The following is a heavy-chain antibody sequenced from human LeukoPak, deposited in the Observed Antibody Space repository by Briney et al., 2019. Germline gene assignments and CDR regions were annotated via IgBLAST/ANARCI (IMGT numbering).Heavy chain of an antibody. J-gene: IGHJ5*02. CDR1: GGSISSSSYY. Sequence: SETLSLTCTVSGGSISSSSYYWGWIRQPPGKGLGWIGSIYYSGSTYYNPSLKSRVTISVDTSKNQFSLKLSSVTAADTAVYYCARDQKIGYCSSTSCSWFDPWGQGTLVTVSS. CDR2: IYYSGST. CDR3: ARDQKIGYCSSTSCSWFDP. D-gene: IGHD2-2*01. V-gene: IGHV4-39*07.